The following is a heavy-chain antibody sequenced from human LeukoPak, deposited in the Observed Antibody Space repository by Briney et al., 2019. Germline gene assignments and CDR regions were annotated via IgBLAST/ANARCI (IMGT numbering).Heavy chain of an antibody. CDR1: GYTFTSYG. V-gene: IGHV1-18*01. CDR2: ISAYNGNT. J-gene: IGHJ3*02. Sequence: GASVKVSCKASGYTFTSYGISWVRQAPGQGLEWMGWISAYNGNTNYAQKLQGRVTMTTDTSTSTVYMELRSLRSDDTAVYYCAGDADAFDIWGQGTMVTVSS. CDR3: AGDADAFDI.